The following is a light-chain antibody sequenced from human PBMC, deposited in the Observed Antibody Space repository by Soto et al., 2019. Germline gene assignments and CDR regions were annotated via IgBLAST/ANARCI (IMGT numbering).Light chain of an antibody. CDR2: DTS. V-gene: IGKV3D-20*01. Sequence: IVLTQSPATLSWSPGDIVTLYFWASQSVVGGFFAWYQQKPGLAPRLIIYDTSIRAPGIPDRISGSGSGTHFTLTITRVEPEDFAVYYCQQYGSSPSFGQGTKVDIK. J-gene: IGKJ1*01. CDR3: QQYGSSPS. CDR1: QSVVGGF.